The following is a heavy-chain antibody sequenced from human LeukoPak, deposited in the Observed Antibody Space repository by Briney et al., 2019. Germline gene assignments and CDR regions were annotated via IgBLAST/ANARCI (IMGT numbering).Heavy chain of an antibody. CDR3: ARGGEWLPYDY. J-gene: IGHJ4*02. CDR2: ISSSSSYI. CDR1: GFTFSSYR. V-gene: IGHV3-21*01. Sequence: GGSLRLSCAASGFTFSSYRMNWVRQAPGKRLEWVSSISSSSSYIYYADSVKGRFTISRDNAKNSLYLQMNSLRAEDTAVYYCARGGEWLPYDYWGQGTLVTVSA. D-gene: IGHD3-3*01.